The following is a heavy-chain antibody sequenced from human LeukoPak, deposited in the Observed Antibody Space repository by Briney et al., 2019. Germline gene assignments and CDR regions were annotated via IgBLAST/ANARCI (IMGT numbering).Heavy chain of an antibody. V-gene: IGHV3-23*01. D-gene: IGHD1-26*01. CDR3: AKRREGYYYGMDV. CDR2: ISGSGGST. J-gene: IGHJ6*02. Sequence: GGSLRLSYAASGFTFSSYAMSRVRQAPGKGLEWVSAISGSGGSTYYADSVKGRFTISRDNSKNTLYLQMNSLRAEDTAVYYCAKRREGYYYGMDVWGQGTAVTVSS. CDR1: GFTFSSYA.